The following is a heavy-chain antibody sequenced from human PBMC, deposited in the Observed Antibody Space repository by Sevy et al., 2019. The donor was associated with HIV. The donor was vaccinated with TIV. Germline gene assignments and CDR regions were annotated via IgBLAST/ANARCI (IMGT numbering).Heavy chain of an antibody. J-gene: IGHJ4*02. D-gene: IGHD6-13*01. CDR1: GFTFSSYW. CDR3: ARAKGSSSLLDY. V-gene: IGHV3-7*01. Sequence: GGSLRLSCSASGFTFSSYWMSWVRQAPGKGLEWVANIKQDGSEKYYVDSVKGRFTISRDNAKNSLYLQMNSLGAEDTAVYYCARAKGSSSLLDYWGQGTLVTVSS. CDR2: IKQDGSEK.